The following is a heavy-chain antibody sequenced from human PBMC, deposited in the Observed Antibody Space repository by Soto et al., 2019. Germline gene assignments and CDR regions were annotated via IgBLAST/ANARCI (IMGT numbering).Heavy chain of an antibody. Sequence: SETLSLTCAVYGGSFSGYYWSWIRQPPGKGLEWIGEINHSGSTNYNPSLKSRVTISVDTSKNQFSLKLSSVTAADTAVYYCASRTWWQSGGWFDPWGQGTLLTVSS. J-gene: IGHJ5*02. CDR2: INHSGST. CDR1: GGSFSGYY. D-gene: IGHD2-8*02. CDR3: ASRTWWQSGGWFDP. V-gene: IGHV4-34*01.